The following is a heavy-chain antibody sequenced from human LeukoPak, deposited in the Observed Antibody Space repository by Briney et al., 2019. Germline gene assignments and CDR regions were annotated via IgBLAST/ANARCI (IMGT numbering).Heavy chain of an antibody. CDR2: ISYDGSNK. CDR1: GFTFSRYA. J-gene: IGHJ4*02. Sequence: GGSLRLSCAASGFTFSRYAMHWVRQAPGKGLEWVAVISYDGSNKYNADSVKGRFTISRDNSKNTLYLQMNSLRAEDTAVYNCARESRGQLWFDYWGQGTLVTVSS. V-gene: IGHV3-30-3*01. CDR3: ARESRGQLWFDY. D-gene: IGHD5-18*01.